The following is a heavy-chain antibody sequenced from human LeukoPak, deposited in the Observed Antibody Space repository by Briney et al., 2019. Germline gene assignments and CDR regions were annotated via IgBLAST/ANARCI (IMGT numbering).Heavy chain of an antibody. CDR2: IYYSGST. CDR3: ARADEMATIPFDY. V-gene: IGHV4-39*07. CDR1: GGSISSSSYY. Sequence: SETLSLTCTVSGGSISSSSYYWGWIRQPPGKGLEWIGSIYYSGSTYYNPSLKSRVTISVDTSKNQFSLKLSSVTAADTAVYYCARADEMATIPFDYWGQGTLVTVSS. J-gene: IGHJ4*02. D-gene: IGHD5-24*01.